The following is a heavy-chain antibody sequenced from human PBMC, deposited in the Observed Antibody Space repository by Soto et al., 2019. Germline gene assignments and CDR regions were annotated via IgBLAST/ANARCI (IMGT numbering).Heavy chain of an antibody. CDR1: GYTFTSYA. J-gene: IGHJ6*03. Sequence: ASVKVSCKDSGYTFTSYAMHWVRQAPGQRLEWMGWINAGNGNTKYSQKFQGRVTIARDTSASTAYMELSSLRSEDTAVYYCARLGPGSWYSYYYYMDVWGKGTTVTVSS. D-gene: IGHD6-13*01. V-gene: IGHV1-3*01. CDR2: INAGNGNT. CDR3: ARLGPGSWYSYYYYMDV.